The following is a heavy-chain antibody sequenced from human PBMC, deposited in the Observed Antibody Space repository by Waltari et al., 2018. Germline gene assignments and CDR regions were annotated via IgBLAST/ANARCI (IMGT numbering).Heavy chain of an antibody. V-gene: IGHV3-23*01. D-gene: IGHD3-16*02. CDR3: AKGSRGYTNYFFDY. J-gene: IGHJ4*02. CDR2: ISGSGATP. CDR1: GFPFMGCA. Sequence: EVQLLESAGGLVQPGGALRLSCAASGFPFMGCAMRWVRQAPGEGLEWVASISGSGATPFYADSVKGRFTIVRDNSRDTVYLQMNSLTVDDSAVYYCAKGSRGYTNYFFDYWGQGALVTVSS.